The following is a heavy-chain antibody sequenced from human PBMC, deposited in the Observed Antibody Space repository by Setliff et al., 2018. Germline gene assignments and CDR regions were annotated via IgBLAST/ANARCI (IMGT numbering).Heavy chain of an antibody. CDR1: GASVRSHY. CDR2: FFYSGDT. Sequence: PSETLSLTCTVSGASVRSHYWGWIRQSPEKGLEWIGFFFYSGDTKSNPSLKSRVTMSVDTSKNQFSLKLNSVTAADTAVYYCARDRTYYGSGTYTRYFDYWGQGTLVTVSS. D-gene: IGHD3-10*01. CDR3: ARDRTYYGSGTYTRYFDY. J-gene: IGHJ4*02. V-gene: IGHV4-59*02.